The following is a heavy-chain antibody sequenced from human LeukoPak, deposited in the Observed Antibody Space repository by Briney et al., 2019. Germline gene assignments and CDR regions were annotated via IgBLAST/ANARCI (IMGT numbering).Heavy chain of an antibody. CDR2: IRSKAYGETA. CDR1: GFTSSDHY. J-gene: IGHJ4*02. D-gene: IGHD1-1*01. Sequence: GGSLRLSCAASGFTSSDHYMDWVRQAPGKGLEWVGFIRSKAYGETADYAASVKGRFTISRDDSKAIAYLQMNSLKTEDTAVYHCTRDRGAYNLYDYWGQGTLVTVSS. CDR3: TRDRGAYNLYDY. V-gene: IGHV3-49*04.